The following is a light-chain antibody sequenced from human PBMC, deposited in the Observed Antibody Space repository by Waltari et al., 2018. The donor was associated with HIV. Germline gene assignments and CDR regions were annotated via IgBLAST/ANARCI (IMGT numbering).Light chain of an antibody. CDR1: QALSAGY. CDR2: AVS. Sequence: DIVLPQSPGTLSLSPGERATLSCRASQALSAGYIAWYRQSPGQAPRLLIFAVSKRATGVPDRISGGGSGTDFTFTISRLEPEDFVIYYCQHYRAVPPGTFGPGTKVEIK. CDR3: QHYRAVPPGT. V-gene: IGKV3-20*01. J-gene: IGKJ1*01.